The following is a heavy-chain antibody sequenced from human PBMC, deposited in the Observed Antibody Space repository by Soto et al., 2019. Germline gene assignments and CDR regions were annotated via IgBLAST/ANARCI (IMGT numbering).Heavy chain of an antibody. Sequence: HSETLSSTCTVAGGSISNDSYYWIWIRQPPGKGLEWIAYIYYSGSTYYNPSLKSRLTISVDPSTNQFSLKLSSVSAADTAVYYCATTTCPAHFYDASADHERWGQGILVTVSS. CDR3: ATTTCPAHFYDASADHER. CDR2: IYYSGST. V-gene: IGHV4-30-4*01. J-gene: IGHJ4*02. CDR1: GGSISNDSYY. D-gene: IGHD3-22*01.